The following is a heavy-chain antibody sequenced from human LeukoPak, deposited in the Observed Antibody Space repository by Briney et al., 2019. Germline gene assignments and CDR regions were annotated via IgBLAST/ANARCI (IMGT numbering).Heavy chain of an antibody. Sequence: GASVKVSCKASGYTFTGYYMHWVRQAPGQGLEWMGWINPNSGGTNYAQKFQGRVTMTRDTSISTAYMELSRLRSDDTAVYYCARDPFPVGAGGDSYYMDVWGKGTTVTVPS. CDR2: INPNSGGT. CDR3: ARDPFPVGAGGDSYYMDV. J-gene: IGHJ6*03. V-gene: IGHV1-2*02. CDR1: GYTFTGYY. D-gene: IGHD1-26*01.